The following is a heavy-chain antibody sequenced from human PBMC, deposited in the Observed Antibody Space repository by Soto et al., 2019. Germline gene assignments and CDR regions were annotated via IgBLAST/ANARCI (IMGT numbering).Heavy chain of an antibody. CDR2: ISAYNGNT. Sequence: ASVKVSCKASGYTFTSYGTSWVRQAPGQGLEWMGWISAYNGNTKYAQKLQGRVTTTTDTSTSTAYMELRSLRSDDTAVYYCARDLGGSYYAPVDYWGQGTLVTVSS. CDR3: ARDLGGSYYAPVDY. CDR1: GYTFTSYG. J-gene: IGHJ4*02. V-gene: IGHV1-18*01. D-gene: IGHD1-26*01.